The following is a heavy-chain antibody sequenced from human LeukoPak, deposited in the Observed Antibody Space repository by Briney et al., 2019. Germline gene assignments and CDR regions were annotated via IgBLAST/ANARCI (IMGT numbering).Heavy chain of an antibody. CDR3: ASAERWLQLSWFDP. Sequence: ASVKVSCKASGYTFTSYGISWVRQAPGQGLEWMGWISAYSGNTNYAHKLQGRVAMTTDTSTSTAYMELRSLRSDDPAVYYCASAERWLQLSWFDPWGQGTLVTVSS. J-gene: IGHJ5*02. D-gene: IGHD5-24*01. CDR2: ISAYSGNT. CDR1: GYTFTSYG. V-gene: IGHV1-18*01.